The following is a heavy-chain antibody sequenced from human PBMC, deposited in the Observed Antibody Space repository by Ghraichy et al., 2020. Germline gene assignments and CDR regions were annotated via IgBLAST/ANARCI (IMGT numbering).Heavy chain of an antibody. CDR1: GYTFTSYG. CDR2: ISAYNGNT. D-gene: IGHD5-24*01. V-gene: IGHV1-18*01. J-gene: IGHJ4*02. CDR3: ARAETRDGYKLYYFDY. Sequence: ASVKVSCKASGYTFTSYGISWVRQAPGQGLEWMGWISAYNGNTNYAQKLQGRVTMTTDTSTSTAYMELRSLRSDDTAVYYCARAETRDGYKLYYFDYWGQVFLVTGSS.